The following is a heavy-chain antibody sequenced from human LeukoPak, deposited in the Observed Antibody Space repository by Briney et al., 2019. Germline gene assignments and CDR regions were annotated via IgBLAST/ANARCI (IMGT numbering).Heavy chain of an antibody. Sequence: PSETLSLICAVYGGSFSGYYWSWIRQPPGKGLEWIGEINHSGSTNYNPSLKSRVTISVDTSKNQFSLKLSSVTAADTAMYYCARDPYCSSNSCYYYYGMDVWGQGTTVTVSS. CDR2: INHSGST. V-gene: IGHV4-34*01. CDR1: GGSFSGYY. J-gene: IGHJ6*02. D-gene: IGHD2-2*01. CDR3: ARDPYCSSNSCYYYYGMDV.